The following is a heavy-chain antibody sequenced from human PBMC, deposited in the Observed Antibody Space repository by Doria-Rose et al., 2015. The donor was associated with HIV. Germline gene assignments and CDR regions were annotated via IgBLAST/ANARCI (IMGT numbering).Heavy chain of an antibody. Sequence: CTVSGVSLSSPGMGVSWIRQPPGKALVWLANIFSDDERSYKTSLKSRLTISRGTSKGQVVLTMTDMDPVDTATYYCARIKSSRWYHKYYFDFWGQGTLVIVSA. CDR1: GVSLSSPGMG. J-gene: IGHJ4*02. D-gene: IGHD6-13*01. V-gene: IGHV2-26*01. CDR2: IFSDDER. CDR3: ARIKSSRWYHKYYFDF.